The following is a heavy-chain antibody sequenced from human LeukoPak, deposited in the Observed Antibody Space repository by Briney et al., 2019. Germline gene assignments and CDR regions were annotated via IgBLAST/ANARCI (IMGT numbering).Heavy chain of an antibody. V-gene: IGHV1-69*05. CDR1: GYTFTNYY. CDR2: IIPIFGTA. J-gene: IGHJ4*02. D-gene: IGHD6-6*01. Sequence: ASVKVSCKASGYTFTNYYMHWVRQAPGQGLEWMGRIIPIFGTANYAQKFQGRVTITTDESTSTAYMELSSLRSEDTAVYYCASEARSTAVAARPGPKIDYWGQGTLVTVSS. CDR3: ASEARSTAVAARPGPKIDY.